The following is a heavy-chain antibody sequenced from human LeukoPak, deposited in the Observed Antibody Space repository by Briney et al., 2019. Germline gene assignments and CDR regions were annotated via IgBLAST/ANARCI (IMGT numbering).Heavy chain of an antibody. CDR3: ARATVTRWFDP. Sequence: GGSLRLSCAASGFTFSRSWMHWVRQAPGKGLVWVSHINTDGRTTKYRDSVKGRFTISRDNAKNTVYMQMNSLTAEDTAVYYCARATVTRWFDPWGQGTLVTVSS. CDR2: INTDGRTT. J-gene: IGHJ5*02. D-gene: IGHD4-17*01. CDR1: GFTFSRSW. V-gene: IGHV3-74*01.